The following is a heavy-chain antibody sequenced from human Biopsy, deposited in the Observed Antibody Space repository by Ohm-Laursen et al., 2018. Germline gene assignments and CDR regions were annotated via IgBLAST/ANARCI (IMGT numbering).Heavy chain of an antibody. Sequence: SVTVSCKASAYSFGDHRIHWVRQAPGQGLEWMGWIDPKSGGTNYAQKFQGRVTMTRNTSIGTTYMELRRLTSDDTAVFYCARELGDFWGGRQFDFWGQGTLVTVSS. CDR1: AYSFGDHR. CDR3: ARELGDFWGGRQFDF. J-gene: IGHJ5*01. CDR2: IDPKSGGT. D-gene: IGHD3-3*01. V-gene: IGHV1-2*02.